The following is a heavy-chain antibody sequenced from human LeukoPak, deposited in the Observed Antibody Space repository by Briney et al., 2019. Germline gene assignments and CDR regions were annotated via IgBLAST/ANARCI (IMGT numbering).Heavy chain of an antibody. J-gene: IGHJ3*02. CDR1: GDSLTGYY. D-gene: IGHD3-10*01. V-gene: IGHV4-39*07. CDR2: IYYTGNT. Sequence: PSQTLSLTCSVSGDSLTGYYWGWIREPPGKGLEWIGNIYYTGNTYYNSSLKSRVTISLDTSKNHFSLKVISMTAPDTAAYYCTKSDGYGLIRICGRGTMVTVSS. CDR3: TKSDGYGLIRI.